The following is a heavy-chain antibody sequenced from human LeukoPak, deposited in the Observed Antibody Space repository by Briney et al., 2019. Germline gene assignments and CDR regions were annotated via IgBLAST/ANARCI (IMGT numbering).Heavy chain of an antibody. CDR2: IKQDGCEK. J-gene: IGHJ5*02. Sequence: GGSLRLSCAASGFTFSSYWMSWVRQAPGKGLEWVANIKQDGCEKYYVDSVKGRFTISRDNAKNSLYLQMNSLRAEDTAVYYCARGGGDIVVVPPRFDPWGQGTLVTVSS. CDR3: ARGGGDIVVVPPRFDP. D-gene: IGHD2-2*01. V-gene: IGHV3-7*01. CDR1: GFTFSSYW.